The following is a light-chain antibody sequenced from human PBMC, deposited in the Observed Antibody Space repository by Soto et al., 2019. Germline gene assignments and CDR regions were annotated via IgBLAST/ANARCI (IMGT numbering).Light chain of an antibody. CDR2: GAS. V-gene: IGKV3-20*01. CDR3: QHYDSLPIT. CDR1: QSVSSSY. Sequence: EILLTQSPGTLSFSPGERAPPSCRASQSVSSSYLAWYQQKPGQPPRLLIYGASSRATGIPDRFSGSGSGTDFTLTISRLEPEDFAVFYCQHYDSLPITFGQGTRLEIK. J-gene: IGKJ5*01.